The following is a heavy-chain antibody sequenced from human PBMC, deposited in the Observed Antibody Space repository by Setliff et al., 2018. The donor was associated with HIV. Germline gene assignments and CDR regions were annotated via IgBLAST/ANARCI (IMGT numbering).Heavy chain of an antibody. J-gene: IGHJ3*01. Sequence: PSETLSLTCTVSGGSMRSHFWSWIRQSPGKGLEWIGSIDYTGSTNYNPSLKSPISISISTSKTDFSLKLTSVTAADTAVYYCARGGGSSRPFDVWGQGTVVTVSS. CDR3: ARGGGSSRPFDV. CDR1: GGSMRSHF. D-gene: IGHD6-6*01. V-gene: IGHV4-59*11. CDR2: IDYTGST.